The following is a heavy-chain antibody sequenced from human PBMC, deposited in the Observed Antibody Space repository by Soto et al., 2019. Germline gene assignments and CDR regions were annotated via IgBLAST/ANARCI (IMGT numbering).Heavy chain of an antibody. CDR2: IGAYNGNT. Sequence: ASVKVSCKASGYTFTDYGISWVRQAPGQGLEWMGWIGAYNGNTNYPQNLQGRVTMTTDTSTSTAYMELRSLRSDDTAVYYCARVPFGTTWSLDYWGQGTLVTVSS. J-gene: IGHJ4*02. V-gene: IGHV1-18*01. CDR3: ARVPFGTTWSLDY. CDR1: GYTFTDYG. D-gene: IGHD6-13*01.